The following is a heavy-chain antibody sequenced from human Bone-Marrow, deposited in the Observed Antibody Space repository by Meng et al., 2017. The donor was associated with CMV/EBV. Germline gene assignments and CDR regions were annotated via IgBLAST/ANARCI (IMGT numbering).Heavy chain of an antibody. D-gene: IGHD2-2*01. Sequence: SETLSLTCAVYGGSFSGYYWSWIRQPPGKGLEWIGEINHSGSTNYNPSLKVRVTISVDTSKNQFSLKLSSVTAADTAVYYCARGRYCSSTSCVNTVLYYYYGMDVWGQGTTVTVSS. CDR3: ARGRYCSSTSCVNTVLYYYYGMDV. CDR2: INHSGST. J-gene: IGHJ6*02. V-gene: IGHV4-34*01. CDR1: GGSFSGYY.